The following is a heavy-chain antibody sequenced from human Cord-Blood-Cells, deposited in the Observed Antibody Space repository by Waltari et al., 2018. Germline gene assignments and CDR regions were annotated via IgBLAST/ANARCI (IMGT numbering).Heavy chain of an antibody. J-gene: IGHJ2*01. CDR1: GFTFSSYS. V-gene: IGHV3-21*01. CDR3: ARDFKPWYFDL. CDR2: ISMSSSHI. Sequence: EVQLVESGGGLVKPGGSLRLSCAASGFTFSSYSMKWVRQAPGKGVEWVSAISMSSSHIYDADSVKGRLTISRDNAKNSLYLQMNSLRAEDTAVYYCARDFKPWYFDLWGRGTLVTVSS.